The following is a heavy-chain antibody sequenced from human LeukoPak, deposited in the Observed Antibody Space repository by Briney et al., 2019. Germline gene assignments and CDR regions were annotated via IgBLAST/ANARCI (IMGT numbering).Heavy chain of an antibody. D-gene: IGHD3-22*01. J-gene: IGHJ4*02. V-gene: IGHV3-33*01. CDR3: ARDPNYYDSSDPFDY. Sequence: GGSLRLSCAASGFTFSSYGMHWVRQAPGKGLERVAVIWYDGSNKYYADSVKGRFTISRDNSKNTLYLQMNSLRAEDTAVYYRARDPNYYDSSDPFDYWGQGTLVTVSS. CDR2: IWYDGSNK. CDR1: GFTFSSYG.